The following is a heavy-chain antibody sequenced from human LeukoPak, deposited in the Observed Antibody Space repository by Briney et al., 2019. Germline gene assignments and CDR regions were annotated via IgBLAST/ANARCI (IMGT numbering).Heavy chain of an antibody. Sequence: GASVKVSCKASGYTFTGYYMHWVRQAPGQGLEWMGWINPNSGGTNYAQKFQGRVTMTRDTSISTAYMELSRLRSDDTAVYYCARTPLYDSSGPDYWGQGTLVTVSS. D-gene: IGHD3-22*01. CDR1: GYTFTGYY. CDR2: INPNSGGT. V-gene: IGHV1-2*02. J-gene: IGHJ4*02. CDR3: ARTPLYDSSGPDY.